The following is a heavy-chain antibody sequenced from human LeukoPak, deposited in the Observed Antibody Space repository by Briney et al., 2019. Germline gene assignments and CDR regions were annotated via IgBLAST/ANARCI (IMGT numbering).Heavy chain of an antibody. D-gene: IGHD4-17*01. V-gene: IGHV1-18*01. Sequence: ASVKVSCKASGYTFNRYGITWVRQAPGQGLEWMGWISGYNGNTNYAQKLQGRVTMTTDTSTSKDYMELRSLRSDDTAMNYCRSDYGYGDTVMISQDYWGQGPLVTVSS. CDR2: ISGYNGNT. CDR1: GYTFNRYG. J-gene: IGHJ4*02. CDR3: RSDYGYGDTVMISQDY.